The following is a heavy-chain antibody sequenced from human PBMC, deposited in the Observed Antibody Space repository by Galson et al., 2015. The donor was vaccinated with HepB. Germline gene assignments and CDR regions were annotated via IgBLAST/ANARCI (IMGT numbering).Heavy chain of an antibody. J-gene: IGHJ4*02. CDR1: GFTFSSYT. CDR3: AKSVFIEGNFDH. Sequence: SLRLSCAASGFTFSSYTMTWVRQAPGKGLEWVSTITGSSGSTYYADSVKGRFTISRDKPKNTLYLQMNSLKVDDTAVYYCAKSVFIEGNFDHWGQGTLLTISS. V-gene: IGHV3-23*01. CDR2: ITGSSGST.